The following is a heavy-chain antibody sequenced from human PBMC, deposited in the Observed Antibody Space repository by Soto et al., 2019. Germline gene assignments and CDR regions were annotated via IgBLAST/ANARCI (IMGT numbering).Heavy chain of an antibody. CDR2: FYHSGNS. CDR3: ARISSVDPYGYVNGGLDV. J-gene: IGHJ6*02. D-gene: IGHD5-18*01. V-gene: IGHV4-59*01. Sequence: SETLSLTCSVSGGSIRSYYWSWIRQSPEKGLEWIGYFYHSGNSNYNPSLKSRVTISVDTSKNQLSLSLRSVAAADTAVYFCARISSVDPYGYVNGGLDVWGQGTTVTVSS. CDR1: GGSIRSYY.